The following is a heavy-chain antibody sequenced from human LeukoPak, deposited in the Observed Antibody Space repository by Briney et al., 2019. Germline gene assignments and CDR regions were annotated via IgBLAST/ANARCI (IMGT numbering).Heavy chain of an antibody. V-gene: IGHV3-7*01. J-gene: IGHJ4*02. Sequence: GGSLRLSCAASGFSFSTYWMTWVRQAPGKGLEWVANMNAEGSQRYYLDSVKGRFTISRDNAKNSLYLQMSSLRAEGTAVYYCTKGGHVDYFGQGTLVTVAS. CDR3: TKGGHVDY. D-gene: IGHD3-16*01. CDR1: GFSFSTYW. CDR2: MNAEGSQR.